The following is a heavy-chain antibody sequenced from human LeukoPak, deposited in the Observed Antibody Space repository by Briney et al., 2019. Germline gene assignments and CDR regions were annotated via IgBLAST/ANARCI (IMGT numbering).Heavy chain of an antibody. CDR3: EKIAVAGDYFYSMDV. Sequence: GGSLRLSCTASGFTFSYYWINWVRQAPGKGLEWVSTIAGSGRSTYYADSVKGRFTISRDNSKNTLFLQMNSLRADDTAVYYCEKIAVAGDYFYSMDVWGRGNTLTVSS. V-gene: IGHV3-23*01. CDR1: GFTFSYYW. D-gene: IGHD6-19*01. J-gene: IGHJ6*03. CDR2: IAGSGRST.